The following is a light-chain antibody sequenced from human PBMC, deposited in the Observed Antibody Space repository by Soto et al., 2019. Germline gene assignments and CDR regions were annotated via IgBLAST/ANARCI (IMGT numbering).Light chain of an antibody. CDR2: GAS. CDR3: QQYGSSPPT. V-gene: IGKV3-20*01. CDR1: QSVSSSY. J-gene: IGKJ2*01. Sequence: EIVLTQSPGTLSLSPGERATLSCRASQSVSSSYLAWYQQKPGQAPRLLIYGASSRATGIPERFSGSGSGADFTLTISRLEAEDFAVYYCQQYGSSPPTFGQGTKLEIK.